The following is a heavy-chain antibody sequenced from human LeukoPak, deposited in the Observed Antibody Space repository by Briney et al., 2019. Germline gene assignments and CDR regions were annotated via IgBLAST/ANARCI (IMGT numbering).Heavy chain of an antibody. V-gene: IGHV1-8*01. Sequence: ASVKVSCKASGYTFTSYDINWVRQATGQGLEGMGWMNPNSGNTGYAQKFQGRVTMTRNTSISTAYMELSSLRSEDTAVYYCAREGMVNPEGYFDWLSRYYYYYYRDVWGKGTTVTISS. J-gene: IGHJ6*03. CDR3: AREGMVNPEGYFDWLSRYYYYYYRDV. CDR2: MNPNSGNT. D-gene: IGHD3-9*01. CDR1: GYTFTSYD.